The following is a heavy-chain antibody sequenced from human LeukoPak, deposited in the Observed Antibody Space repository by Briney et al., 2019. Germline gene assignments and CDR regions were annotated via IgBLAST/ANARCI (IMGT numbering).Heavy chain of an antibody. Sequence: PSETLSLTCTVSGGSISSSSYYWGWIRQPPGKGLAWIGSIYYSGSTYYNPSLKSRVTISVDTSKNQFSLKLSSVAAADTAVYYCATQLVVVIGYYFDYWGQGTLVTVSS. D-gene: IGHD3-22*01. CDR1: GGSISSSSYY. CDR3: ATQLVVVIGYYFDY. J-gene: IGHJ4*02. V-gene: IGHV4-39*01. CDR2: IYYSGST.